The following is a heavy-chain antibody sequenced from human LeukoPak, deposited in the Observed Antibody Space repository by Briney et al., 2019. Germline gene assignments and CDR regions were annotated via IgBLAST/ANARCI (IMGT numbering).Heavy chain of an antibody. CDR1: GGSISSGGYS. D-gene: IGHD3-22*01. V-gene: IGHV4-30-2*01. Sequence: PSETLSLTCAVSGGSISSGGYSWSWIRQPPGKGLEWIGYIYHSGSTYYNPSLKSRVTISVDRSKNQFSLKLSSVTAADTAVYYCARGVAVITHDAFDIWGQGTMVTVSS. CDR2: IYHSGST. J-gene: IGHJ3*02. CDR3: ARGVAVITHDAFDI.